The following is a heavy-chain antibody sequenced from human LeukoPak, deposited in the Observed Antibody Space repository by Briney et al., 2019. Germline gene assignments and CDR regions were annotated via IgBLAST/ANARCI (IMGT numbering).Heavy chain of an antibody. J-gene: IGHJ4*02. Sequence: ASVKVPCKASGYTFTSYGISWVRQAPGQGLEWMGWISAYNGKTNHAQNFQGRVTMTTDTSTSTAYMELRSLRSDDTAVYYRARDGKQQLGFDYWGQGTLVTVSS. D-gene: IGHD6-13*01. CDR2: ISAYNGKT. CDR3: ARDGKQQLGFDY. V-gene: IGHV1-18*01. CDR1: GYTFTSYG.